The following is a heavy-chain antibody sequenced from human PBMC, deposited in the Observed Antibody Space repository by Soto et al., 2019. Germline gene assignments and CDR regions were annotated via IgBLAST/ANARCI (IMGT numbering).Heavy chain of an antibody. CDR3: ARVRSGWGIDY. D-gene: IGHD6-19*01. V-gene: IGHV4-30-2*01. CDR1: GGCISSGGYS. J-gene: IGHJ4*02. CDR2: IYHSGST. Sequence: SETLSLTCAVSGGCISSGGYSWSWIRQPPGKGLNYIGYIYHSGSTYYNPSLKSRVTISVDRSKNQFSLKLSSVTAADTAVYYCARVRSGWGIDYWGQGTLVTVSS.